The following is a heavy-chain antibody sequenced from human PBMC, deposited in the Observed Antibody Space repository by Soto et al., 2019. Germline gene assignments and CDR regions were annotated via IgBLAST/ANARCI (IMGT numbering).Heavy chain of an antibody. CDR3: ARPDSTVTLPGRNFDL. V-gene: IGHV1-3*01. D-gene: IGHD4-17*01. J-gene: IGHJ2*01. CDR2: INAANGNT. Sequence: QVLLVQSGAEVRKPGASVKVSCKASGYIFTNYALHWVRQAPGQRLEWMGWINAANGNTKYSQKFQDRVTITSDTSANTAYMELSSLRSEDTAVYYCARPDSTVTLPGRNFDLWGRGTPVTVSS. CDR1: GYIFTNYA.